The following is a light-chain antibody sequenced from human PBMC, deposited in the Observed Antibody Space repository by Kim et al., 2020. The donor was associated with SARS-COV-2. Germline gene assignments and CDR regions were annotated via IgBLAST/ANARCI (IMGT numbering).Light chain of an antibody. J-gene: IGKJ1*01. CDR1: ESTSRY. CDR2: GAS. V-gene: IGKV1-39*01. CDR3: QQSYRNPWT. Sequence: DIQLTQSPSSLSASVGDRVTITCRASESTSRYLNWYQQQPGKAPKLLIHGASSLQSGVPSRFSGAGSAKEFTLTISSLQPEDFATYYCQQSYRNPWTFGQGTKVDIK.